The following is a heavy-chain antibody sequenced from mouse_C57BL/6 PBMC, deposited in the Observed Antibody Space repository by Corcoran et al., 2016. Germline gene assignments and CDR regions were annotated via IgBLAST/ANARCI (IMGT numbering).Heavy chain of an antibody. V-gene: IGHV1-80*01. CDR2: IYPGDGDT. J-gene: IGHJ2*01. D-gene: IGHD1-1*01. CDR3: AKAGARVVAPFDY. CDR1: GYAFSSYW. Sequence: QVQLQQSGAELVKPGASVKISCKASGYAFSSYWMNWVKQRPRKGLEWIGQIYPGDGDTNYNGKFKGKATLTADKSSSTAYMQLSSLTSEDSAVYFCAKAGARVVAPFDYWGQGTTLTVSS.